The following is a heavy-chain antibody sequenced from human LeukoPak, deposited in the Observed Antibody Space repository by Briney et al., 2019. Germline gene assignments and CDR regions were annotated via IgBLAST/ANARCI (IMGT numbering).Heavy chain of an antibody. D-gene: IGHD3-10*01. CDR1: GFTFSSYW. J-gene: IGHJ4*02. CDR2: IKQDGSEK. CDR3: ALHPGGDDEVLDY. V-gene: IGHV3-7*01. Sequence: GGSLRLSCAASGFTFSSYWMSWVRQAPGKGLEWVANIKQDGSEKYYVDSVKGRFTISRDNAKNSLYLQMNSLRAEDTAVYYWALHPGGDDEVLDYWGQGTLVTVSS.